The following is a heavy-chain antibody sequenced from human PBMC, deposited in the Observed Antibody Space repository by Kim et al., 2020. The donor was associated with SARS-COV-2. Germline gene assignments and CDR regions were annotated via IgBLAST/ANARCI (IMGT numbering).Heavy chain of an antibody. CDR2: YYSGTT. J-gene: IGHJ4*02. V-gene: IGHV4-39*01. CDR3: ARRGDY. Sequence: YYSGTTQHNPSLKSRVTISADTSITRFYLELTPVTAADTAVYYCARRGDYWGQGTLVTVSS.